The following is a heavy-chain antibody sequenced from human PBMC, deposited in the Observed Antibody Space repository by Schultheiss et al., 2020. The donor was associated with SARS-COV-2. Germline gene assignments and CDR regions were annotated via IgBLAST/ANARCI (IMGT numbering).Heavy chain of an antibody. CDR3: ARVDLETALVGGLDV. CDR2: IYYGGGG. Sequence: SETLSLTCTVSGGSISSHYWSWIRKPPGKGLEWIGYIYYGGGGSYHPSLKSRVTISLDTSKNQFSLKLTSVIAADTAVYYCARVDLETALVGGLDVWGQGSTVTVSS. J-gene: IGHJ6*02. V-gene: IGHV4-59*11. D-gene: IGHD5-18*01. CDR1: GGSISSHY.